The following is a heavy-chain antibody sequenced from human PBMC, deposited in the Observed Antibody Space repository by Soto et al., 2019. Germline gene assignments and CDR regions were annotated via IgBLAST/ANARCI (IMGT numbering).Heavy chain of an antibody. V-gene: IGHV3-64D*06. CDR2: GTYVGGTP. J-gene: IGHJ4*02. D-gene: IGHD1-26*01. Sequence: DLVESGGGLVQPGGSLRLSCSASGFNLKDYGMHWVRQAPGKGLEQVAAGTYVGGTPYYVESVKGRFTVSRDNSKNTLYLQMGRLRPDDTAIYFCVKDYSHGRFPDYWGQGTLVTVSS. CDR3: VKDYSHGRFPDY. CDR1: GFNLKDYG.